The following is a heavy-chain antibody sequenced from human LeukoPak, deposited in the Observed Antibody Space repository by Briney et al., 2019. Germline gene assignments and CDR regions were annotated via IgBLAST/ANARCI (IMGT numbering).Heavy chain of an antibody. CDR1: VGSIISGGYY. J-gene: IGHJ4*02. D-gene: IGHD3-22*01. CDR2: IYYSGST. CDR3: AKRGVVIRVILVGFHKEAYYFDS. Sequence: SETLSLTCTVSVGSIISGGYYCSSIRQHPGKVLEWIGYIYYSGSTYYNPSLKSRVTISVDTSKNPFSLKLSSVTAADTAVYFCAKRGVVIRVILVGFHKEAYYFDSWGQGALVIVSS. V-gene: IGHV4-31*03.